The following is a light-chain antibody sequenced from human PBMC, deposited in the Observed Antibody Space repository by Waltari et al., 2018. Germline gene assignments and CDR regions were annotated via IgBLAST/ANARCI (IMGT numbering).Light chain of an antibody. J-gene: IGLJ1*01. Sequence: SYVLTQPPSVSAAPGQTARITCGGDESGTKSVHWYQQKPGQAPVLLIYYNSDRPSGIPERFSASNSGNTATLTITRVEAGNEADYYCQVWDSSRDQYVFGTGTKVTVL. CDR2: YNS. V-gene: IGLV3-21*04. CDR1: ESGTKS. CDR3: QVWDSSRDQYV.